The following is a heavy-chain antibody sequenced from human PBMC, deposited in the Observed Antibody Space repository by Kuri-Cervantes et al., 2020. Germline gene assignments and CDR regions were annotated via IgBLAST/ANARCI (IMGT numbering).Heavy chain of an antibody. CDR1: GYTFTSYA. CDR2: INAGNGNT. CDR3: ARAGVNTPAAKGPFDP. D-gene: IGHD2-15*01. Sequence: ASVKVSCKASGYTFTSYAMHWVRQAPGQRLEWMGWINAGNGNTKYSQKFQGRVTITRDTSASTAYMELRSLRSDDTAVYYCARAGVNTPAAKGPFDPWGQGTLVTVSS. V-gene: IGHV1-3*01. J-gene: IGHJ5*02.